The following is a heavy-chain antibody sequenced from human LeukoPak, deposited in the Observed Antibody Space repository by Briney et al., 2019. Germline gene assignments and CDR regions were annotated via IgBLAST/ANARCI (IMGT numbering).Heavy chain of an antibody. CDR1: GFTFSSYW. D-gene: IGHD6-19*01. J-gene: IGHJ6*02. V-gene: IGHV3-7*05. CDR2: IKQDGGEE. CDR3: ARSSKAESTRYSSGWYSGPPYYYGMDV. Sequence: GGSLRLSCAASGFTFSSYWMSWVRQAPGKGPEWVANIKQDGGEEYYVDSVKGRFTISRDKAKNSLDLQMNSLRAEDTAVYYCARSSKAESTRYSSGWYSGPPYYYGMDVWGQGTTVTVSS.